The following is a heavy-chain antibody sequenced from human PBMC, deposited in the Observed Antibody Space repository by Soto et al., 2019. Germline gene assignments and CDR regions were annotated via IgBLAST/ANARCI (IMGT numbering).Heavy chain of an antibody. CDR2: ISSSGSTI. J-gene: IGHJ4*02. CDR1: GFTFSSYE. D-gene: IGHD3-3*01. Sequence: GGSLRLSCAASGFTFSSYEMNWVRQAPGKGLEWVSYISSSGSTIYYADSVKGRFTISRDNAKNSLYLQMNSLRAEDTAVYYCARKEYYDFWSGYFDYWGQGTLVTVSS. V-gene: IGHV3-48*03. CDR3: ARKEYYDFWSGYFDY.